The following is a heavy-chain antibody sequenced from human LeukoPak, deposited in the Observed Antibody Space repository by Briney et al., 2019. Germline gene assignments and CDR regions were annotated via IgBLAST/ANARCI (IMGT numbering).Heavy chain of an antibody. V-gene: IGHV4-61*02. Sequence: SETLSLTCTVSGGSVSSGTYYWSWIRQPAGKGXXXXXXXXTSGSTTYNPSLKSRVTISVDTSKNQFSLKLSSVTAADTAVYYCARGPIAVAGIIIYYFDYWGQGTLVTVSS. D-gene: IGHD6-19*01. CDR2: XXTSGST. CDR3: ARGPIAVAGIIIYYFDY. CDR1: GGSVSSGTYY. J-gene: IGHJ4*02.